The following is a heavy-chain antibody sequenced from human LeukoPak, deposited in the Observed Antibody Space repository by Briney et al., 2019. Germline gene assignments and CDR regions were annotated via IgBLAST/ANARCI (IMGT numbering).Heavy chain of an antibody. CDR3: AKDFWSGYYPNY. CDR1: GFTFSSYA. V-gene: IGHV3-23*01. Sequence: GGTLRLSCAASGFTFSSYAMSWVRQAPGKGLEWVSGSGSGGSTYYADSVKGRFTISRDNSKNTLYLQMNSLRAEDTAVYYCAKDFWSGYYPNYWGQGTLVTVSS. J-gene: IGHJ4*02. D-gene: IGHD3-3*01. CDR2: SGSGGST.